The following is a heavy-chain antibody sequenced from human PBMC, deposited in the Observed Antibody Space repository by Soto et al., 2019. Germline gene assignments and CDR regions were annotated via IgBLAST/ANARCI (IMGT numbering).Heavy chain of an antibody. V-gene: IGHV4-34*01. CDR3: ARGVVHFPSIAARRIWFDP. Sequence: SETQSLTCAVYGGSFSGYYWSWIRQPPGKGLEWIGEINHSGSTNYNPSLKSRVTISVDTSKNQFSLKLSSVTAADTAVYYCARGVVHFPSIAARRIWFDPWGQGTLVTVSS. CDR1: GGSFSGYY. D-gene: IGHD6-6*01. CDR2: INHSGST. J-gene: IGHJ5*02.